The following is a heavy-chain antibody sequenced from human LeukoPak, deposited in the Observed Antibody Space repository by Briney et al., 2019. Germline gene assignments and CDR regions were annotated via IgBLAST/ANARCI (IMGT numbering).Heavy chain of an antibody. CDR2: IRSTPDGGAP. CDR1: GFTFISSW. J-gene: IGHJ4*02. V-gene: IGHV3-15*01. D-gene: IGHD2-2*03. CDR3: ATDLHFGYCTATSCANY. Sequence: PGGSLRLSCAASGFTFISSWMTWVRQAPGKGLEWVGRIRSTPDGGAPDYAAPVKGRFTISRDDSKNTLYLQMSSLRTEDTAVYYCATDLHFGYCTATSCANYWGQGTLVTVSS.